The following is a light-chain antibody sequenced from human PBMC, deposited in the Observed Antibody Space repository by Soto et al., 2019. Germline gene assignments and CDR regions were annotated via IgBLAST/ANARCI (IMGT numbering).Light chain of an antibody. CDR3: QVWDSTTSHVV. J-gene: IGLJ2*01. V-gene: IGLV3-21*02. CDR2: DDS. Sequence: SYELTQPPSVSVALGPTATITCGGNNIGTKSVHWYQQKPGQAPVLVVYDDSDRPSEIPERFSGSNSGNTATLTISRVEAGDEADYCCQVWDSTTSHVVFGGRTNFTVL. CDR1: NIGTKS.